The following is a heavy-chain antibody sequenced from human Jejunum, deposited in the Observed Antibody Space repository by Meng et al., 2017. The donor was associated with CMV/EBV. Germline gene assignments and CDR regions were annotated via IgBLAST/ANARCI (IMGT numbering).Heavy chain of an antibody. J-gene: IGHJ4*02. CDR3: ATVFDY. Sequence: LRLSCAASGLTFTNCWMHWVRQAPGKGLVWVSGTNTAGTSTYYADSVKGRFTISRDNAKNTLYLQMNSLRAEDTAVYYCATVFDYWGQGTLVTVSS. CDR1: GLTFTNCW. CDR2: TNTAGTST. D-gene: IGHD4-17*01. V-gene: IGHV3-74*01.